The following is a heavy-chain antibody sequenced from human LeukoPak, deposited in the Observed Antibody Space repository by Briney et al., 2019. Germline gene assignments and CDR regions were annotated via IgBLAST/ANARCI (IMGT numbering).Heavy chain of an antibody. Sequence: ASVKVSCKASGYTFTSYYMHWVRQAPGQGLEWMGIINPSGGSTSYAQKFQGRVTMTRDTSTSTVYMELSSLRSEDTAVYYCARDIGYSSGWSTTSPGAFDIWGQGTMVTVSS. CDR3: ARDIGYSSGWSTTSPGAFDI. V-gene: IGHV1-46*01. D-gene: IGHD6-19*01. J-gene: IGHJ3*02. CDR2: INPSGGST. CDR1: GYTFTSYY.